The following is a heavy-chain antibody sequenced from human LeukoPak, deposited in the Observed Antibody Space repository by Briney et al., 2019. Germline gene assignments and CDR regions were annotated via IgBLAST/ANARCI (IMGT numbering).Heavy chain of an antibody. CDR3: AREGNTAINTNWFDP. J-gene: IGHJ5*02. CDR1: GYTFTDYY. Sequence: ASVKVSCKTSGYTFTDYYMHWVRQAPRQGLEWMAWINPKNGVTNYAQKFQGRVTMTTDTSISTAYMELSSLRSDDTAIYYCAREGNTAINTNWFDPWGQGTLVTVSS. D-gene: IGHD5-18*01. V-gene: IGHV1-2*02. CDR2: INPKNGVT.